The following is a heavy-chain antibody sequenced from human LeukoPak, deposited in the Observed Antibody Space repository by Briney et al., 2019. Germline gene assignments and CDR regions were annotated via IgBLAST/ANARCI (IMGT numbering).Heavy chain of an antibody. D-gene: IGHD4-17*01. CDR1: GYSFGDYA. J-gene: IGHJ4*02. Sequence: ASVKVSCKASGYSFGDYAIQWVRQAPGQRLEWMGWINAGNDKTKYSQNFQGRGTITRDRSASTAYMELSSLRSEDTSIYYCARGRWTATETTYYLDYWGQGTLVTVSS. V-gene: IGHV1-3*01. CDR3: ARGRWTATETTYYLDY. CDR2: INAGNDKT.